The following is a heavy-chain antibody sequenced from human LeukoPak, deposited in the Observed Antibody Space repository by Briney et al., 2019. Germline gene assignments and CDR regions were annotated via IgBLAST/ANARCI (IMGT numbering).Heavy chain of an antibody. Sequence: PSETLSLTCTVSGGSNSSYYWSWIRQPPGKGLEWIGYIYYSGSTNYNPSLKSRVTISVDTSKNQFSLKLSSVTAADTAVYYCARDSPAAKRGHAFDIWGQGTMVTVSS. V-gene: IGHV4-59*01. CDR1: GGSNSSYY. CDR2: IYYSGST. D-gene: IGHD2-2*01. J-gene: IGHJ3*02. CDR3: ARDSPAAKRGHAFDI.